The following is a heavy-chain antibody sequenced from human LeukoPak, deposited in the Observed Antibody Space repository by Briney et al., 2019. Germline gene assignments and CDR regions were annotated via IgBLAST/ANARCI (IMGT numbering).Heavy chain of an antibody. D-gene: IGHD6-13*01. CDR2: IWYDGSSE. CDR1: GFTFTTYG. J-gene: IGHJ4*02. V-gene: IGHV3-33*01. CDR3: ARDRLSSSQNNYFDY. Sequence: GGSLRLSCAASGFTFTTYGMHWVRQAPGKGLEGVARIWYDGSSEYYAESVKGRFTISRDNSKNTVYPQMNSLRAEDTAVYYCARDRLSSSQNNYFDYWGQGTLVTVSS.